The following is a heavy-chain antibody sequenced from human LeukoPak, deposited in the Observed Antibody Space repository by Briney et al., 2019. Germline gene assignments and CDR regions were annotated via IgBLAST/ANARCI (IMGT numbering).Heavy chain of an antibody. V-gene: IGHV3-30*18. CDR3: AKDRDWYYCDY. J-gene: IGHJ4*02. CDR2: ISYDGSNK. D-gene: IGHD5-24*01. CDR1: GFTFSSNY. Sequence: GGSLRLSCAASGFTFSSNYMSWVRQAPGKGLEWVAVISYDGSNKYYADSVKGRFTISRDNSKNTLYLQMNSLRAEDTAVYYCAKDRDWYYCDYWGQGTLVTVSS.